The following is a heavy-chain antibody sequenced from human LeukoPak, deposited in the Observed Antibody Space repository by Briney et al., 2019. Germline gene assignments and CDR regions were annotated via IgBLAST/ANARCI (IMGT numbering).Heavy chain of an antibody. Sequence: SETLSLTCTVSGGSISSSSYYWGWIRQPPGKGLEWIGSIYYSGSTYYNPSLKSRVTISVDRTKNQFSLKLTSVTTADTAMYYCARNSGPGTLDPWGQGTLVTVSS. D-gene: IGHD5-12*01. CDR2: IYYSGST. J-gene: IGHJ5*02. V-gene: IGHV4-39*07. CDR3: ARNSGPGTLDP. CDR1: GGSISSSSYY.